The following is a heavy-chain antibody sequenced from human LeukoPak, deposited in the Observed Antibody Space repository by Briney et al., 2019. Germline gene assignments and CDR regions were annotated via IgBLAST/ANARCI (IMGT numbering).Heavy chain of an antibody. V-gene: IGHV4-39*01. CDR1: GGSISSSSYY. J-gene: IGHJ4*02. CDR3: ARQVSGDFDY. D-gene: IGHD1-14*01. Sequence: KPSETLSLTCTASGGSISSSSYYWGWIRQPPGKGLEWIGSIYYSGSTYYNPSLKSRVTISVDTSKNQFSLKLSSVTAADTAVYYCARQVSGDFDYWGQGTLVTVSS. CDR2: IYYSGST.